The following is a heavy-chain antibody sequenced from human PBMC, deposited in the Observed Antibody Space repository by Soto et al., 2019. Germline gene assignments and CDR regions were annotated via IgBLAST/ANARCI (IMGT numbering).Heavy chain of an antibody. CDR2: INPFDVSA. J-gene: IGHJ4*02. V-gene: IGHV1-46*04. D-gene: IGHD4-4*01. CDR3: ARDCLSSNLSLSYFDY. CDR1: GYNFISHH. Sequence: QVQLVQSGAEVTQPGASVRLSCKASGYNFISHHIHWVRQAPGQGREWMGVINPFDVSATHAQKLQGRLILTRNKSTSTEYMEVSSLRSGGAAVYYCARDCLSSNLSLSYFDYLGQGAMVTVSA.